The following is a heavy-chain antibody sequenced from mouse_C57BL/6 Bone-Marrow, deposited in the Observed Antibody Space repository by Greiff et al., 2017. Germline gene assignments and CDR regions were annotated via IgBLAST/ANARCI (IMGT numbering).Heavy chain of an antibody. Sequence: EVQLQQSGAELVKPGASVKLSCTASGFNIKDSYIHWVKQRTEQGLEWIGRIDPEDGETKYAPKFQDKGTIPADTSSNTAYLQLSSLTSEDTAVYYCARSLIYYGTNYWGQGTTLTVSS. V-gene: IGHV14-2*01. D-gene: IGHD1-1*01. CDR1: GFNIKDSY. CDR3: ARSLIYYGTNY. J-gene: IGHJ2*01. CDR2: IDPEDGET.